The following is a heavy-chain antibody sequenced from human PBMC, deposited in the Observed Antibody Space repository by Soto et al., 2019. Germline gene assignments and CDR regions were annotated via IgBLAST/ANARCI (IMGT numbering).Heavy chain of an antibody. CDR1: GFTFSSYG. V-gene: IGHV3-30*18. D-gene: IGHD2-21*02. J-gene: IGHJ4*02. Sequence: PGGSLRLSCAASGFTFSSYGMHWVRQAPGKGLEWVAVISYDGSNKYYADSVKGRFTISRDNSKNTLYLQMNSLRAEDTAVYYCAKNPYCGGDCYSYYFDYWGPGTLVTVSS. CDR3: AKNPYCGGDCYSYYFDY. CDR2: ISYDGSNK.